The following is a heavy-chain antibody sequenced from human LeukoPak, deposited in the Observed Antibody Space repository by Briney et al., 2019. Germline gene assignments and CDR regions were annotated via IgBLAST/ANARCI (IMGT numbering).Heavy chain of an antibody. J-gene: IGHJ3*02. D-gene: IGHD7-27*01. CDR3: AAVELGIGAFDI. Sequence: SVKVSCKAPGFTFTSSAVQWVRQARGQRLEWIGWIVVGSGNTNYAQKFQERVTITRDMSTSTAYMELSSLRSEDTAVYYCAAVELGIGAFDIWGQGTMVTVSS. V-gene: IGHV1-58*01. CDR2: IVVGSGNT. CDR1: GFTFTSSA.